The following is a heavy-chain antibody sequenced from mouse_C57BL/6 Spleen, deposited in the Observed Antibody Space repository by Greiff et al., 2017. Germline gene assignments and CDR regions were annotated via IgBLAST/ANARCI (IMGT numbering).Heavy chain of an antibody. V-gene: IGHV14-4*01. CDR3: TTSHYYGSSPYWYFDV. CDR1: GFNIKDDY. Sequence: EVQRVESGAELVRPGASVKLSCTASGFNIKDDYMHWVKQRPEQGLEWIGWIDPENGDTEYASKFQGKATITADTSSNTAYLQLSSLTSEDTAVYYCTTSHYYGSSPYWYFDVWGTGTTVTVSS. CDR2: IDPENGDT. J-gene: IGHJ1*03. D-gene: IGHD1-1*01.